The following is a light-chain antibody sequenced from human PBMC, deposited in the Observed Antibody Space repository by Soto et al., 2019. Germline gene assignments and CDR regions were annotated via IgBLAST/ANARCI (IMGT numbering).Light chain of an antibody. CDR3: QQYDNYSWA. V-gene: IGKV1-5*03. Sequence: DIQMTQSPSTLSASVGDRVTITCRASHSMDDWLAWYQHKPGKAPNLLIYKASILVSGVPSRFSGSGSGTEFTLTISSLQPDDFATYYCQQYDNYSWAFGQGTKVEIK. CDR2: KAS. J-gene: IGKJ1*01. CDR1: HSMDDW.